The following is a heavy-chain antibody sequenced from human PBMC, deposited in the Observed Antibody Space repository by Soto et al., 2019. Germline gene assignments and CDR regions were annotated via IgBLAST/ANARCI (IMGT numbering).Heavy chain of an antibody. CDR1: GYTFTSYG. J-gene: IGHJ6*03. Sequence: ASVKVSCKASGYTFTSYGISWVRQAPGQGLEWMGWISAYNGNTNYAQKLQGRVTMTTDTSTSTAYMELRSLRSDDTAVYYCARTYGDYPYYYYYMDVWGKGTTVTVAS. V-gene: IGHV1-18*01. CDR2: ISAYNGNT. D-gene: IGHD4-17*01. CDR3: ARTYGDYPYYYYYMDV.